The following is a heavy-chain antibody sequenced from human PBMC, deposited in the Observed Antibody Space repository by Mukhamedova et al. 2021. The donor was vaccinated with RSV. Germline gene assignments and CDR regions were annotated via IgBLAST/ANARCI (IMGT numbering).Heavy chain of an antibody. V-gene: IGHV4-34*01. Sequence: WIGEINHSGSTNYNPSLKSRVTISVDTSKNQFSLKLSSVTAADTAVYYCARGVGFQGRWFDPWGQGTLV. J-gene: IGHJ5*02. CDR3: ARGVGFQGRWFDP. D-gene: IGHD1-26*01. CDR2: INHSGST.